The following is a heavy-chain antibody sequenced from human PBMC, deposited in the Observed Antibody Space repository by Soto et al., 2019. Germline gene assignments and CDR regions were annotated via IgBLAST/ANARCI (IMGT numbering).Heavy chain of an antibody. J-gene: IGHJ6*02. D-gene: IGHD5-12*01. CDR2: ISSGSSYI. Sequence: EVQLVESGGGLVEPGGSLRLSCAASGFTFSTYSMNWVRQAPGKGLEWVSSISSGSSYIYYADSVKGRFTISRDNANNSLYLRMNSLRDEDTAVYYCATYTGSYYHYGMDVWGQGTTVTVSS. V-gene: IGHV3-21*01. CDR3: ATYTGSYYHYGMDV. CDR1: GFTFSTYS.